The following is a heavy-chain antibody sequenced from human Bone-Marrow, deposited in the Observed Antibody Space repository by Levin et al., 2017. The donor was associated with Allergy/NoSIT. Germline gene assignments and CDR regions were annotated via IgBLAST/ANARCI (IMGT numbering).Heavy chain of an antibody. D-gene: IGHD5-18*01. Sequence: SGPTLVKPTQTLTLTCTFSGFSLTTSGVGVGWIRQPPGKALEWLALIYWDDDKRYSPSLKSRLTITKDTSKNQVVLTLTHLDLVDTGTHCCAHSPRCSYGYGNFDSWGQGTLVTVSS. CDR2: IYWDDDK. J-gene: IGHJ4*02. CDR1: GFSLTTSGVG. V-gene: IGHV2-5*02. CDR3: AHSPRCSYGYGNFDS.